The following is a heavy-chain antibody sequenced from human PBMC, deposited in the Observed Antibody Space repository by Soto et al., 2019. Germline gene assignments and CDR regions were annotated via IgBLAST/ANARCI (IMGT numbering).Heavy chain of an antibody. Sequence: SETLSLTFTVSGGSISIYYWGWIRQPPGKGLEWIGYIYYSGSTNYNPSLKSRVTISVDTSKNQFSLKLSSVTAAGTAVYYCARKLPGEFDYWGQGTLVTVSS. CDR1: GGSISIYY. D-gene: IGHD2-2*01. CDR2: IYYSGST. V-gene: IGHV4-59*01. J-gene: IGHJ4*02. CDR3: ARKLPGEFDY.